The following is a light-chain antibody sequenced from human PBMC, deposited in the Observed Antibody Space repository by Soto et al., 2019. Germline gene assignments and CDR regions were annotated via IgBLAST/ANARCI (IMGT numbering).Light chain of an antibody. V-gene: IGKV3-11*01. J-gene: IGKJ2*01. CDR3: QQRSNWPPMYT. CDR2: DAS. CDR1: QSVSSY. Sequence: EIVLTQSPATLSLSPGERATLSCRASQSVSSYLAWYQQKPGQAPRLLIYDASNRATGIPARFSGSGSGTDFPLNISSLEAEDFSVYYSQQRSNWPPMYTFGQGTKLEIK.